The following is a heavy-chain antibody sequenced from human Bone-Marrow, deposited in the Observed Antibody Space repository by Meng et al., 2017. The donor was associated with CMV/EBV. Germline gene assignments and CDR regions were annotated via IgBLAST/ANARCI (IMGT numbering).Heavy chain of an antibody. CDR3: ARHHFSSHHLDF. D-gene: IGHD6-13*01. CDR1: GVFVSSSSYH. J-gene: IGHJ4*02. V-gene: IGHV4-39*01. Sequence: SETLSLTCSVSGVFVSSSSYHWAWIRQSPGKGLEWIGTIYYRGNTYYNPSVKSRVTISVDTSRNQFSLKLTSVTAADTAVYYCARHHFSSHHLDFWGQGALVTVSS. CDR2: IYYRGNT.